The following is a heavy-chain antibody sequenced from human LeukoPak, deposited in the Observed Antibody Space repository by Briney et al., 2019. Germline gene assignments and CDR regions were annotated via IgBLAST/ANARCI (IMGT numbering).Heavy chain of an antibody. D-gene: IGHD6-19*01. CDR1: GGSISSYY. J-gene: IGHJ5*02. CDR2: IYYSGST. Sequence: SETLSLTCTVSGGSISSYYWSWIRQPPGKGLEWIGYIYYSGSTNYNPSLKSRVTISVDTSKNQFSLKLSSVTAADTAVYYCAGDGSASEQWLDKGYNWFDPWGQGTLVTVSS. V-gene: IGHV4-59*01. CDR3: AGDGSASEQWLDKGYNWFDP.